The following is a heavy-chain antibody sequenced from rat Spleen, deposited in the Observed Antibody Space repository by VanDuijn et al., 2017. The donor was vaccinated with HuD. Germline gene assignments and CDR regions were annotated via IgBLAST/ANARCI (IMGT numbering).Heavy chain of an antibody. CDR1: GFTFSNYD. Sequence: EVQLVESGGGLVQPGRSMKLSCAASGFTFSNYDMAWVRQAPTKGLEWVASISYDGSSTYYRDSVKGRFTISRDKAKSTLYLQMDSLRSEDTATYYCTTVRWGDYWGQGVMVTVSS. D-gene: IGHD5-1*01. CDR2: ISYDGSST. J-gene: IGHJ2*01. CDR3: TTVRWGDY. V-gene: IGHV5-20*01.